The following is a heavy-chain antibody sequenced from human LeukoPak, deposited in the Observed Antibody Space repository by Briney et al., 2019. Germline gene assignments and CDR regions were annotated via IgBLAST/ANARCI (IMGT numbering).Heavy chain of an antibody. CDR2: IWFDGSNE. CDR1: GFTFSSYG. CDR3: ARGKGDAYRDAFDV. V-gene: IGHV3-33*08. D-gene: IGHD2-21*02. Sequence: PGRSLRLSCAASGFTFSSYGMHWVRQAPGKGLEWVAVIWFDGSNEHYADSVKGRFTISRDNSKNTLYLQMNSLRAEDTAVYYCARGKGDAYRDAFDVWGQGTMVTVSS. J-gene: IGHJ3*01.